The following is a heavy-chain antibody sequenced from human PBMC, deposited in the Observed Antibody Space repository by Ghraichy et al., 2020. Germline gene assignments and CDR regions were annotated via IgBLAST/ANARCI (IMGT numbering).Heavy chain of an antibody. CDR2: ISGSAGDT. CDR3: AKGIAPGNSTISYYYNGMDV. J-gene: IGHJ6*02. V-gene: IGHV3-23*01. Sequence: GESLNISCVASGFIFSSYVMSWVRQAPGKGLEWVSGISGSAGDTYHAESVKGRFTISRDNSKNTLYLQMSSLRAEDTAVYYCAKGIAPGNSTISYYYNGMDVWGQGTTVSVSS. D-gene: IGHD2/OR15-2a*01. CDR1: GFIFSSYV.